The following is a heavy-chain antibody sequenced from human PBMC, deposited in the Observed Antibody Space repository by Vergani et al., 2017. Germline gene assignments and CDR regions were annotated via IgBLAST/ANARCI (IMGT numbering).Heavy chain of an antibody. V-gene: IGHV3-30-3*01. CDR2: ISYDGSNK. Sequence: QVQLVESGGGVVQPGRSLRLSCAASGFTFSSYAMHWVRQAPGKGLEWVAVISYDGSNKYYADSVKGRFTISRDNSKNTLYLQMNSLRAEDTAVYYCARTSGSYRTPFDYWGQRTLVTVSS. J-gene: IGHJ4*02. D-gene: IGHD1-26*01. CDR3: ARTSGSYRTPFDY. CDR1: GFTFSSYA.